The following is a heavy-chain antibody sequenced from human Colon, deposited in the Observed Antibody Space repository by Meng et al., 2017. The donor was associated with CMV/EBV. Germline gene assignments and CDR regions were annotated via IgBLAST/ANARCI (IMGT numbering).Heavy chain of an antibody. CDR1: GGSITSYY. V-gene: IGHV4-59*12. J-gene: IGHJ4*02. D-gene: IGHD4-23*01. CDR2: ISFSGYT. Sequence: QLQVQQSGPGLVKSSETLSLTSTVSGGSITSYYWTWIRQPPRKTLEWIGYISFSGYTSYNPSLKSRVTISRDTSKNQFSLQLTSVTAADTAIYYCARRWSGVDYWGQGTLVTVSS. CDR3: ARRWSGVDY.